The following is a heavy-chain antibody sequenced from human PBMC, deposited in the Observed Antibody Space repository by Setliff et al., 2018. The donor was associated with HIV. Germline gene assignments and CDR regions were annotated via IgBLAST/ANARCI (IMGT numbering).Heavy chain of an antibody. V-gene: IGHV4-61*02. CDR2: IYTSGST. Sequence: PSETLSLTCTVSGSGTYYWSWIRQPAGKGLEWIGRIYTSGSTNYNPSLKSRVTISVDTSKNQFSLKLSSVTAADTAVYYCARRRDGYNSAPWRNDYWGQGTLVTVSS. J-gene: IGHJ4*02. CDR3: ARRRDGYNSAPWRNDY. CDR1: GSGTYY. D-gene: IGHD5-12*01.